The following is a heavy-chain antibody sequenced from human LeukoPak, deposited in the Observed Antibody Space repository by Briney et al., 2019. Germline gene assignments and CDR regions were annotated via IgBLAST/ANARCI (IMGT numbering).Heavy chain of an antibody. J-gene: IGHJ4*02. Sequence: AGGSLRLSCAASGFTFDDYTMHWVRQAPGKGLQWVSLITWNGGSTFYADSVKGRFTISRDNNKNSLSLQMNSLRTEDTALYYCATERQKYFDYWGQGTLVTVSS. V-gene: IGHV3-43*01. CDR3: ATERQKYFDY. CDR1: GFTFDDYT. CDR2: ITWNGGST.